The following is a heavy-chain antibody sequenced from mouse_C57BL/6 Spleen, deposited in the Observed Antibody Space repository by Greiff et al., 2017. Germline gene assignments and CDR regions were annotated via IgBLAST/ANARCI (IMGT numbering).Heavy chain of an antibody. CDR2: IDPENGDT. CDR1: GFNIKDDY. Sequence: EVQLQQSGAELVRPGASVKLSCTASGFNIKDDYMHWVKQRPEQGLEWIGWIDPENGDTEYASKFQGKATITADTSSNTAYLQLSSLTSEDTAVYYCTRNFHYDGSSDGYFDVWGTGTTVTVSS. V-gene: IGHV14-4*01. CDR3: TRNFHYDGSSDGYFDV. J-gene: IGHJ1*03. D-gene: IGHD1-1*01.